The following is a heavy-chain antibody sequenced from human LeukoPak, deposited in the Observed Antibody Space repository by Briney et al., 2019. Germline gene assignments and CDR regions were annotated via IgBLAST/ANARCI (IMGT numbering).Heavy chain of an antibody. J-gene: IGHJ4*02. CDR3: ARSSSWDCSSTSCHFDY. D-gene: IGHD2-2*01. CDR1: GFSFTSYW. CDR2: IYPGDSDT. V-gene: IGHV5-51*01. Sequence: GESLKISCKGSGFSFTSYWIGWVRQMPGKGLEWMGIIYPGDSDTRYSPSFQGQVTISADKSISTAYLQWSSLKASDTAMYYCARSSSWDCSSTSCHFDYWGQGTLVTVSS.